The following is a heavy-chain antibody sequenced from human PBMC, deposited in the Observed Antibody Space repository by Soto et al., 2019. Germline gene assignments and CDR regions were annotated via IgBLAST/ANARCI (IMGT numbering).Heavy chain of an antibody. J-gene: IGHJ5*02. CDR1: GFTFIDYG. CDR2: ISGSGST. D-gene: IGHD1-26*01. CDR3: AKDYLRWAQS. V-gene: IGHV3-23*01. Sequence: WGSLRLSCAASGFTFIDYGIILFRHSPGKGLEWVSAISGSGSTFYADSVKGRFTISRDNSKNTLYLQMNSLRAEDTAVYYCAKDYLRWAQSWGQGTLVTVSS.